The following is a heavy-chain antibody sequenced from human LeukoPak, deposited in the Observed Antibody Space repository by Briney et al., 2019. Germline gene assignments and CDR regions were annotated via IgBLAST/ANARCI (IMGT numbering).Heavy chain of an antibody. D-gene: IGHD2-21*01. CDR2: INPSGGST. CDR3: TRSVRNGHIDY. J-gene: IGHJ4*02. Sequence: ASVKVSCKASGYTFTSYYMHWVRQAPGQGLEWMGIINPSGGSTSYAQKFQGRVTMTRSTSISTAYVELSSLRFEDTAVYYCTRSVRNGHIDYWGQGSLVTVSS. V-gene: IGHV1-46*01. CDR1: GYTFTSYY.